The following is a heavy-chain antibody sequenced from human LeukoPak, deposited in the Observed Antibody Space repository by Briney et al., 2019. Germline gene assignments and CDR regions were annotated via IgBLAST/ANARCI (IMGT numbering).Heavy chain of an antibody. CDR3: ARDEILANYHDSSGYQGPHDAFDI. Sequence: GGSLRLSCAASGFTFSDYYMSWLRQAPGKGLEWVSYISSSGSTIYYADSVKGRFTISRDNAKNSLYLQMNSLRAEDTAVYYCARDEILANYHDSSGYQGPHDAFDIWGQRTMVTVSS. V-gene: IGHV3-11*04. D-gene: IGHD3-22*01. CDR2: ISSSGSTI. CDR1: GFTFSDYY. J-gene: IGHJ3*02.